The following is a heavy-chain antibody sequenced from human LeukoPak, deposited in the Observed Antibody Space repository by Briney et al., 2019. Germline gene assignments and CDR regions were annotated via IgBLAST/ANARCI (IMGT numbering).Heavy chain of an antibody. Sequence: SETLSLTCTVSGGSISSYYWSWIRQPPGKGLEWIGYIYYSGSTNYNPSLKSRVTISVDTSKNQFSLKLSSVTAADTAVYYCARAMYGSGRGEIYYWGQGTLVTVST. CDR3: ARAMYGSGRGEIYY. CDR2: IYYSGST. D-gene: IGHD3-10*01. J-gene: IGHJ4*02. V-gene: IGHV4-59*01. CDR1: GGSISSYY.